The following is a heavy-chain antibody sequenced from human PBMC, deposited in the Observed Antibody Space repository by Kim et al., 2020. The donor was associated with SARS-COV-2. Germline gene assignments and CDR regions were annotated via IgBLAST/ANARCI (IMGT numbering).Heavy chain of an antibody. CDR3: AKDGPFLDNYYGMDV. CDR2: ISGSGGST. Sequence: GGSLRLSCAASGFTFSSYAMSWVRQAPGKGLEWVSAISGSGGSTYYADFVKGRFTISRDNSKNTLYLQMNSLRAEDTAVYYCAKDGPFLDNYYGMDVWGQGTTVTVSS. V-gene: IGHV3-23*01. J-gene: IGHJ6*02. CDR1: GFTFSSYA.